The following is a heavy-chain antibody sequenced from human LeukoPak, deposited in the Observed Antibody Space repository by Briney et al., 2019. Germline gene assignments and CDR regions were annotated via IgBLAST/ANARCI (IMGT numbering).Heavy chain of an antibody. Sequence: SQTLSLTCTVSGGSISSGTYYWSWIRQHPGKGLEWIVSIYYSGSTYYNPSLKSLFTISVDTSKNQFSLKLSSVTAADTAVYYCARGDPNVDYWGQGTLVTVSS. CDR3: ARGDPNVDY. CDR2: IYYSGST. J-gene: IGHJ4*02. CDR1: GGSISSGTYY. V-gene: IGHV4-31*01.